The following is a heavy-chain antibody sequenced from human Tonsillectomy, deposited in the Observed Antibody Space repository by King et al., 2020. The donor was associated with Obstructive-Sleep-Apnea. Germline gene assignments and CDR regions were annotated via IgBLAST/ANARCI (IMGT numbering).Heavy chain of an antibody. CDR3: ARTSSNWVFDY. CDR2: IDWDDDK. J-gene: IGHJ4*02. CDR1: GFSLSTSGMC. D-gene: IGHD4-11*01. Sequence: TLKESGPALVKPTQTLTLTCTFSGFSLSTSGMCVSWIRQPPGKALEWLARIDWDDDKFYSTSLRPGLTISKDTSKNQVVLTMTNMDPVDTATYYCARTSSNWVFDYWGQGTLVTVSS. V-gene: IGHV2-70*04.